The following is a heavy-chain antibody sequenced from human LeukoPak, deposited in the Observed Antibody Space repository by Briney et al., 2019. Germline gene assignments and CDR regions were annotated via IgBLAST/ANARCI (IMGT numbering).Heavy chain of an antibody. Sequence: ASETLSLTCTVSGGSISSYYWSWIRQPPGKGLEWIGYIYYSGSTNYNPSLKSRVTISLDTSKNQFSLKLSSVTAADTAVYYCAGHHPRNTVDFWGQGTLVTVSS. J-gene: IGHJ4*02. CDR1: GGSISSYY. CDR2: IYYSGST. CDR3: AGHHPRNTVDF. D-gene: IGHD2-8*02. V-gene: IGHV4-59*08.